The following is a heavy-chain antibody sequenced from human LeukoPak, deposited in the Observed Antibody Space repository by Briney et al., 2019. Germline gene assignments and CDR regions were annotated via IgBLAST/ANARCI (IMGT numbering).Heavy chain of an antibody. Sequence: PSETLSLTCAVYGGSFSGYYWSWIRQPPGKGLEWIGEIKHSGSTNYNPSLKSRVTISVDTSKNQFSLELSSVTAADTAVYYCARGQTDYYDSSGYTGRYFDYWGQGTLVTVSS. J-gene: IGHJ4*02. CDR3: ARGQTDYYDSSGYTGRYFDY. CDR2: IKHSGST. CDR1: GGSFSGYY. V-gene: IGHV4-34*01. D-gene: IGHD3-22*01.